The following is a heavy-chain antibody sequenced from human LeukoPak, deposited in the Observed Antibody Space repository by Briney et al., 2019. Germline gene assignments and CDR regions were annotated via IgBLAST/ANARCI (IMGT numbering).Heavy chain of an antibody. J-gene: IGHJ6*03. Sequence: SVKVSCKASGGTFSSYAISWVRQAPGQGLEWMGGIIPIFGTANYAQKFQGRVTITADESTSTAYMELSSLRSEDTAVYYCAREISAPNGRYCSSTSCLWRSYMDVWGKGTTVTVSS. V-gene: IGHV1-69*13. CDR2: IIPIFGTA. D-gene: IGHD2-2*01. CDR1: GGTFSSYA. CDR3: AREISAPNGRYCSSTSCLWRSYMDV.